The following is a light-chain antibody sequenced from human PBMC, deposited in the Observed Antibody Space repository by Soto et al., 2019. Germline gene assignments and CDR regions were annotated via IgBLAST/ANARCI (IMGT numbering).Light chain of an antibody. Sequence: QSVLTQPPSASGTPGQRVTISCSGSSSNIGNNSVNWYQQLPGAAPKLLIYSNNQRPSGVPDRFSGSKSGTSASLAISGLQSEDEADYYCAAWDDSLNGREVFGTGTKVTV. CDR2: SNN. V-gene: IGLV1-44*01. J-gene: IGLJ1*01. CDR1: SSNIGNNS. CDR3: AAWDDSLNGREV.